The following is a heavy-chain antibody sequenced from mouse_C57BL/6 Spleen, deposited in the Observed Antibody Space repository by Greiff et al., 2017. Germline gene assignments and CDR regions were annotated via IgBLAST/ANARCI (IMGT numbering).Heavy chain of an antibody. CDR1: GYAFSSYW. J-gene: IGHJ3*01. CDR2: IYPGDGDT. D-gene: IGHD2-4*01. Sequence: VQLVESGAELVKPGASVKISCKASGYAFSSYWMNWVKQRPGKGLEWIGQIYPGDGDTNYNGKFKGKATLTADKSSSKAYMQLSSLTSEDAAVYFCARSGDYDGFAYWGQGTLVTVSA. CDR3: ARSGDYDGFAY. V-gene: IGHV1-80*01.